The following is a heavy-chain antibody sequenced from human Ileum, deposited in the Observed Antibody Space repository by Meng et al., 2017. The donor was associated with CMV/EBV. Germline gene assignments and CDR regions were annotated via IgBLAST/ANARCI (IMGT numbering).Heavy chain of an antibody. CDR3: AREGEVAAYNWFDP. Sequence: KASGYTFTSYGITWVRQAPGQGLEWLGWISAYSGNTNYAQKFQGRVTMTKDTSTSTAYMELRSLRSDDTAVYYCAREGEVAAYNWFDPWGQGTLVTVSS. V-gene: IGHV1-18*01. D-gene: IGHD6-19*01. CDR2: ISAYSGNT. J-gene: IGHJ5*02. CDR1: GYTFTSYG.